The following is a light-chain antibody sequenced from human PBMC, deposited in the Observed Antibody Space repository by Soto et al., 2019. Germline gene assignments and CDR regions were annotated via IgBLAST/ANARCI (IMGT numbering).Light chain of an antibody. V-gene: IGKV1-5*01. CDR2: AAS. CDR3: QHYNSNPWT. Sequence: DIQMTQPPSTLSASVGDRVTITCRASQSISSWLAWYQQKPGKAPKLLIYAASSLESGVPSRFSGSRSGTDFTLTISSLQPDDFATYYCQHYNSNPWTFGQGTKVEVK. J-gene: IGKJ1*01. CDR1: QSISSW.